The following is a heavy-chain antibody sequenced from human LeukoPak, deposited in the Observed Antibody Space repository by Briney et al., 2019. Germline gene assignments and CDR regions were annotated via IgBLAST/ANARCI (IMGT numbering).Heavy chain of an antibody. V-gene: IGHV3-53*01. D-gene: IGHD3-10*01. Sequence: PGGSLRLSCAASGFTVSSNYMSWVRQAPGKGLEWVSVIYSGGSTYYADSVKGRFTISRDNAKNSLYLQMNSLRAEDTAVYYCARGGWFSNDAFDIWGQGTMVTVSS. CDR2: IYSGGST. CDR1: GFTVSSNY. CDR3: ARGGWFSNDAFDI. J-gene: IGHJ3*02.